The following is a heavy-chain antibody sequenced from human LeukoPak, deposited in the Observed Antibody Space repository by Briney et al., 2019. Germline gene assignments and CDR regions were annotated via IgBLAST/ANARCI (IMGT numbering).Heavy chain of an antibody. D-gene: IGHD1-26*01. J-gene: IGHJ4*02. Sequence: SETLSLTCTVSGGSISSGSHYWSWIRQPAGKGLEWIGHIYTSGSTNYNPSLKSRVTISVDTSKNQFSLKLSSVTAADTAVYYCARRGGSYYYWGQGTLVTVSS. CDR2: IYTSGST. CDR1: GGSISSGSHY. CDR3: ARRGGSYYY. V-gene: IGHV4-61*09.